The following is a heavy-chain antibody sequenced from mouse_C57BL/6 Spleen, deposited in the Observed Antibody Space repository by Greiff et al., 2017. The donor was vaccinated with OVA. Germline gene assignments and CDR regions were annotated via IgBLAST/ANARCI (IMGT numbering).Heavy chain of an antibody. Sequence: QVQLQQPGAELVRPGSSVKLSCKASGYTFTSYWMHWVKQRPIQGLEWIGNIDPSDSETHYNQKFKDKATLTVDKSSSTAYMQLSSLTSEDSAVYYCASGVRSSYYDALDYWGQGTSVTVSS. V-gene: IGHV1-52*01. J-gene: IGHJ4*01. CDR2: IDPSDSET. D-gene: IGHD1-1*01. CDR1: GYTFTSYW. CDR3: ASGVRSSYYDALDY.